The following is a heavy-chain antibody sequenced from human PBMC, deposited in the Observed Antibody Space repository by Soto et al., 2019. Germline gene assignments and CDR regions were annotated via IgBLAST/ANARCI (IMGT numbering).Heavy chain of an antibody. CDR2: IYYSGST. J-gene: IGHJ6*02. CDR3: ASQLLWFGSYYGMDV. D-gene: IGHD3-10*01. Sequence: PSETLSLTCTVSGGSISSSSYYWGWIRQPPGKGLEWIGSIYYSGSTYYNPSLKSRVTISVDTSKNQFSLKLSSVTAADTAVYYCASQLLWFGSYYGMDVWGQGTTVTVS. CDR1: GGSISSSSYY. V-gene: IGHV4-39*01.